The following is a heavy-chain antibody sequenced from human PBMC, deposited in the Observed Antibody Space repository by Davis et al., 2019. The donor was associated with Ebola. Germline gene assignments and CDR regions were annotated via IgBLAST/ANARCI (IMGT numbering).Heavy chain of an antibody. CDR1: GGSFSDYF. CDR2: ISHHNGDI. CDR3: ARTTKTNIEDSGLGYNSFDS. Sequence: SETLSLTCAAYGGSFSDYFWSWIRQSPEKGLEWIGEISHHNGDINYNPSLRSRVAISVDSSKNQFSLKINSVTAADTATYYCARTTKTNIEDSGLGYNSFDSWGQGVLVSVSS. D-gene: IGHD4-17*01. V-gene: IGHV4-34*01. J-gene: IGHJ5*01.